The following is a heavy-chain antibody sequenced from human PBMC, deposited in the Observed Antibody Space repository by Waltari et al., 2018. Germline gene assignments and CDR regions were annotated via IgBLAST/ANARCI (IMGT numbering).Heavy chain of an antibody. V-gene: IGHV1-69*04. Sequence: QVQLVQSGAEGKKPGSSVKISCKASRDTFTNYGVTWLRQAPGQGLEWMGRFLPFLDVTNYAQRFQGRVTITADKSTDTAYMELTSLRSEDTAVYYCGTGVEPWFDSWGQGTLLTVSS. CDR1: RDTFTNYG. J-gene: IGHJ5*01. CDR2: FLPFLDVT. CDR3: GTGVEPWFDS.